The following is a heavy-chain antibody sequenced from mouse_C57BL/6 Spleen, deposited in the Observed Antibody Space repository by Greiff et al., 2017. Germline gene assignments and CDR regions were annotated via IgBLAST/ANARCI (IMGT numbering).Heavy chain of an antibody. D-gene: IGHD2-4*01. CDR1: GYTFTDYE. CDR3: TRYYDYDGGYAMDY. V-gene: IGHV1-15*01. CDR2: IDPETGGT. Sequence: QVQLQQPGAELVRPGASVTLSCKASGYTFTDYEMHWVKQTPVHGLEWIGAIDPETGGTAYNQKFKGKAILTADKSSSTAYMELRSLTSEDSAVYYCTRYYDYDGGYAMDYWGQGTSVTVSS. J-gene: IGHJ4*01.